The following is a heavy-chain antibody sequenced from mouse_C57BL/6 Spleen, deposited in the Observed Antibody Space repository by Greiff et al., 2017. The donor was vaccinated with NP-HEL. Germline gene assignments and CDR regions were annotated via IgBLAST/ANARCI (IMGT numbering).Heavy chain of an antibody. D-gene: IGHD1-1*01. J-gene: IGHJ2*01. CDR2: ISSGGSYT. V-gene: IGHV5-6*01. Sequence: EVQLVESGGDLVKPGGSLKLSCAASGFTFSSYGMSWVRQTPDKRLEWVATISSGGSYTYYPDSVKGRFTISRDNAKNTLYLQMSSLKSEDTAMYYCARHERYYGSSYFDYWGQGTTLTVSS. CDR3: ARHERYYGSSYFDY. CDR1: GFTFSSYG.